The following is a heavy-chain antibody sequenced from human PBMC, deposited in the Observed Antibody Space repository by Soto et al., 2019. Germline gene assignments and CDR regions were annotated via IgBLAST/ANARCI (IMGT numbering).Heavy chain of an antibody. D-gene: IGHD6-19*01. CDR3: ARAQWLYYYYGMDV. V-gene: IGHV1-18*01. J-gene: IGHJ6*02. CDR1: GYTFTTYG. CDR2: ISAYNGNT. Sequence: QVQLVQSGAEVEKPGASVKVYCKASGYTFTTYGISWVRQAPGQGLEWMGWISAYNGNTNYAQKLQGRVTMTTDTSRSTDYMELRSLRSDDTAVYYCARAQWLYYYYGMDVWGQGTKVAVAS.